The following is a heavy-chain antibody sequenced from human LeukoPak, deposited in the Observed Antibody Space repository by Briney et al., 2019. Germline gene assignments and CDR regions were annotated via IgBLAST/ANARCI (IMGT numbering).Heavy chain of an antibody. Sequence: KPSETLSLTCTVSGGSISSSSYYWGWIRQPPGKGLEWIGSIYYSGSTYYNPSLKSRVTISVDTSKNQFSLKLSSVTAADTAVCYCARREVVVVPAASDWFDPWGQGTLVTVSS. D-gene: IGHD2-2*01. CDR3: ARREVVVVPAASDWFDP. V-gene: IGHV4-39*01. CDR2: IYYSGST. CDR1: GGSISSSSYY. J-gene: IGHJ5*02.